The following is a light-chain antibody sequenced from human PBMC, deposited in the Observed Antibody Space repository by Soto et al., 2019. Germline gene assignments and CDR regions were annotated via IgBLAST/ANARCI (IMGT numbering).Light chain of an antibody. CDR3: CSYTSSTNYV. Sequence: QSALTQPASVSGSPGQSITISCTGTTSDVSIYNYVSWYQQHPGKAPKLMIYGVRNRPSGVSNRFSGAKSGHTASLTISGLQVEDEADYYCCSYTSSTNYVFGPGTKVTVL. CDR1: TSDVSIYNY. V-gene: IGLV2-14*01. CDR2: GVR. J-gene: IGLJ1*01.